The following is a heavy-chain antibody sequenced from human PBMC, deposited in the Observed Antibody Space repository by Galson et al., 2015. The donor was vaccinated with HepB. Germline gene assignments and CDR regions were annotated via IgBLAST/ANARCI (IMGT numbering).Heavy chain of an antibody. D-gene: IGHD3-22*01. J-gene: IGHJ4*02. CDR2: ISAYNGNT. V-gene: IGHV1-18*01. Sequence: SVKVSCKASGYTFTSYGISWVRQAPGQGLEWMGWISAYNGNTNYAQKLQGRVAMTTDTSTSTAYIELRSLRSDDTAVYYCARDALYYYDSSGVKDYWGQGTLVTLS. CDR1: GYTFTSYG. CDR3: ARDALYYYDSSGVKDY.